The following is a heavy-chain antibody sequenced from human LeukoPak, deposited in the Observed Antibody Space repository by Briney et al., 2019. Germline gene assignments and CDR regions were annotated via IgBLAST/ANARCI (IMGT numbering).Heavy chain of an antibody. CDR1: GGSISSSSYY. Sequence: KPSETLSLTCTVSGGSISSSSYYWGWIRQPPGKGLEWIGSIYYSGSTYYNPSLKSRVTISVDTSKNQFSLKLSSVTAADTAVYYCASSKREGIAAALEFDYWGQGTLVTVSS. J-gene: IGHJ4*02. CDR3: ASSKREGIAAALEFDY. V-gene: IGHV4-39*01. CDR2: IYYSGST. D-gene: IGHD6-13*01.